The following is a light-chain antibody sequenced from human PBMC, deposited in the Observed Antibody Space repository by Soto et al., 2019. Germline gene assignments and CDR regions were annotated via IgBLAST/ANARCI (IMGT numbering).Light chain of an antibody. CDR2: DAS. CDR3: QQRSNWPPIT. V-gene: IGKV3-11*01. CDR1: QIVSSY. J-gene: IGKJ5*01. Sequence: ILLTQSPATLSFSPGERATLSCRSSQIVSSYLAWYQQKPGQAPRLLIYDASNRATGIPARFSGSGSGTDFTLPISSLEPEDFAVYYCQQRSNWPPITFGQGTRLDIK.